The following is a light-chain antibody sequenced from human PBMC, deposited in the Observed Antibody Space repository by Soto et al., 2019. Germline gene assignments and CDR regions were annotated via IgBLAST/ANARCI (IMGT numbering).Light chain of an antibody. J-gene: IGKJ4*01. CDR3: QQYNNWPLT. CDR2: AAS. V-gene: IGKV3-15*01. CDR1: QSVANN. Sequence: EIVMTQSPATLSESPGERATLSCRASQSVANNLAWYQQKPGQAPRLLIYAASTRAADMPARFSGRGSGTEFTLTISSLQSEDSAVYYCQQYNNWPLTFGGGTKVEIK.